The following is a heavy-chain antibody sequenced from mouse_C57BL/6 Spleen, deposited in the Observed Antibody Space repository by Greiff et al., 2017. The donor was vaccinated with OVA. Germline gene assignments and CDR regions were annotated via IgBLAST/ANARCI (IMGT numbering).Heavy chain of an antibody. V-gene: IGHV10-3*01. CDR2: IRSKSSNYAT. J-gene: IGHJ1*03. CDR3: VSYYDYDEDYWYFDV. Sequence: DAGGGLVQPTGSLKLSCAASGFPFNTYAMHWVRQAPGKGLEWVARIRSKSSNYATYYADSVKDRFTISRDDSQSMLYLQMNNLKTEDTAMYYCVSYYDYDEDYWYFDVWGTGTTVTVSS. D-gene: IGHD2-4*01. CDR1: GFPFNTYA.